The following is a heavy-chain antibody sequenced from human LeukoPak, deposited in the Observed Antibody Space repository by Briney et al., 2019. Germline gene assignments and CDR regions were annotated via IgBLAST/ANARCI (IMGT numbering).Heavy chain of an antibody. CDR3: ARTTEGGYTYNYFYYYYMDV. V-gene: IGHV4-59*01. CDR1: NGPINTYQ. D-gene: IGHD5-18*01. J-gene: IGHJ6*03. Sequence: SETLSLTCTVSNGPINTYQWSWIRQPPGKGLEWIGNIHYSGSANYNPSLKSRVIISVDTSKNQFSLRLSPVTAADTAVYYCARTTEGGYTYNYFYYYYMDVWGKGTTVTISS. CDR2: IHYSGSA.